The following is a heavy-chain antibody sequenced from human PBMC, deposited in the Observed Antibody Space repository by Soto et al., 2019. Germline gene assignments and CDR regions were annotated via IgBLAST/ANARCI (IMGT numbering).Heavy chain of an antibody. CDR3: ARYYYDSSGYDGMDV. D-gene: IGHD3-22*01. CDR2: IKEDGSSK. V-gene: IGHV3-7*03. Sequence: GGSLRLSCAAPGINFNDYWMSWVRQAPGKGLEWVANIKEDGSSKYYVDSVKGRFTISRDNAKNSLYLQMNSLRAEDTALYYCARYYYDSSGYDGMDVWGQGTTVTVPS. CDR1: GINFNDYW. J-gene: IGHJ6*02.